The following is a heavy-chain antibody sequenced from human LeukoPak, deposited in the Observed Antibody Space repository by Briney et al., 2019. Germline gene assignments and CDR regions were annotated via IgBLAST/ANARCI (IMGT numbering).Heavy chain of an antibody. V-gene: IGHV3-15*01. CDR2: IKSKTDGGTT. D-gene: IGHD3-9*01. J-gene: IGHJ4*02. CDR1: GFTFSNAW. CDR3: TTEARVYYDILTGYSSFDY. Sequence: GGSLRLSCAASGFTFSNAWMSWVRQAPGKGLEWVGRIKSKTDGGTTDYAAPVKGRFTISRDDSKNTLYLQMNSLKTEDTAVYYCTTEARVYYDILTGYSSFDYWGQGTLVTVSS.